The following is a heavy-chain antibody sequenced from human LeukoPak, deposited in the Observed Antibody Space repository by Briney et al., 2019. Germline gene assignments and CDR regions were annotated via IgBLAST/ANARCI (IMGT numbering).Heavy chain of an antibody. Sequence: TTETLSLTCTVSGGSISSSSYYWGWIRQPPGKGLEWIGYIYHSGSTYYNPSLKSRVTISVDRSKNQFSLKLSSVTAADTAVYYCARGHIAALDYWGQGTLVTVSS. V-gene: IGHV4-39*07. CDR1: GGSISSSSYY. D-gene: IGHD6-6*01. CDR3: ARGHIAALDY. J-gene: IGHJ4*02. CDR2: IYHSGST.